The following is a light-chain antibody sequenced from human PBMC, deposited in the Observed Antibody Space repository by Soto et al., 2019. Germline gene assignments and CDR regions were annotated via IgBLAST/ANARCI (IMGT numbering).Light chain of an antibody. CDR2: EVI. Sequence: QSVLTQPASVSGSPGQSITISCTGTSSDVGNYNYVSWYQQYPGKAPKLMIYEVINRPSGVSSRFSGSKSGNTASLTISGLQAEDEGDYYCSSYTISSTLVFGGGTQLTVL. CDR1: SSDVGNYNY. CDR3: SSYTISSTLV. V-gene: IGLV2-14*01. J-gene: IGLJ2*01.